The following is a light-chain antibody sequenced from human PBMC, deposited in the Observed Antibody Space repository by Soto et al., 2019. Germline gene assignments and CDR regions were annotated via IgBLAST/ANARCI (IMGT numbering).Light chain of an antibody. V-gene: IGKV3-11*01. Sequence: SPGTVSLYKGDRVTLSCRASQSVSGYLAWFQQKPGQAPSLLIYDASNRATGIPARFSGSGSGTDFTLTISSLEPEDFASYYCQQRSNWPLTFGGGTKVDI. CDR1: QSVSGY. J-gene: IGKJ4*01. CDR3: QQRSNWPLT. CDR2: DAS.